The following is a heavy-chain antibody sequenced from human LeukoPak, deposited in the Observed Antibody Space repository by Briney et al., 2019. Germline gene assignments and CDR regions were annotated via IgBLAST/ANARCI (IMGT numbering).Heavy chain of an antibody. V-gene: IGHV3-21*01. J-gene: IGHJ4*02. CDR1: GFTVSSNY. CDR2: ISSSSSYI. CDR3: ARDPPVDSSSWFH. D-gene: IGHD6-13*01. Sequence: GGSLRLSCAASGFTVSSNYMSWVRQAPGKGLEWVSSISSSSSYIYYADSVKGRFTISRDNARNSLYLQMNSLRAEDTAVYYCARDPPVDSSSWFHWGQGTLVTVSS.